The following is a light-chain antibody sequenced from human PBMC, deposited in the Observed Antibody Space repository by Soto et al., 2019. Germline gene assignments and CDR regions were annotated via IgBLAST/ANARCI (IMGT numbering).Light chain of an antibody. Sequence: DIQMTQSPSTLSASVGDRVTITCLASQSISSWLAWYQQKPGKAPKLLIYKASSLESGVPSRFSGSGSGTEFTLTISSLQPDDFATYYCQHYNSYLYTFGQGTKLEIK. CDR2: KAS. J-gene: IGKJ2*01. CDR1: QSISSW. V-gene: IGKV1-5*03. CDR3: QHYNSYLYT.